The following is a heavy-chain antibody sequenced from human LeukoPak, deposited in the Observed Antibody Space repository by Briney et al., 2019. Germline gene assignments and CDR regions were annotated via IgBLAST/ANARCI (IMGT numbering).Heavy chain of an antibody. V-gene: IGHV3-48*03. CDR2: ISSSGSTI. CDR3: ARSPIFGVVI. D-gene: IGHD3-3*01. Sequence: GGSLRLSCAASGFTFSSYEMNWVRQAPGKGLECVSYISSSGSTIYYADSVKGRFTISRDNAKNSLYLQMNSLRAEDTAVYYCARSPIFGVVIWGQGTMVTVSS. CDR1: GFTFSSYE. J-gene: IGHJ3*02.